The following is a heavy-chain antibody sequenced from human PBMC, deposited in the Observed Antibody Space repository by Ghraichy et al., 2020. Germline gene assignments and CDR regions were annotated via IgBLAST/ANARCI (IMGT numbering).Heavy chain of an antibody. V-gene: IGHV4-34*01. CDR1: GGPFNGHY. D-gene: IGHD2-21*02. Sequence: SETLSLTCAVYGGPFNGHYWTWIRQLPGKGLEWIGEINHSGSAIYKPSLRGRVTMSVDTSKNQFSLKLNSLTAADTAVYFCARGLRVVVLTDSSSWFDHWGQGTPVTVSS. J-gene: IGHJ5*02. CDR2: INHSGSA. CDR3: ARGLRVVVLTDSSSWFDH.